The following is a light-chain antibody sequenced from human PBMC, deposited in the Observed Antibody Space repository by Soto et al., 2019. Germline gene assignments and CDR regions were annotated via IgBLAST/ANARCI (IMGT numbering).Light chain of an antibody. Sequence: DIQMTQSPSTLSASVGDRVTITCRASQSISDWLAWYQQKPGKAPKLLIYDASGLESGVPSRFSGSGSGTEFTLTISSLQPDDFATYYCQQYNSYSTFGQGTKVDIK. J-gene: IGKJ1*01. CDR3: QQYNSYST. V-gene: IGKV1-5*01. CDR1: QSISDW. CDR2: DAS.